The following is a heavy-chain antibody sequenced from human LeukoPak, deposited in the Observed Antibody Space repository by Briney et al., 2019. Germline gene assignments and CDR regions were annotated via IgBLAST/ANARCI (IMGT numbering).Heavy chain of an antibody. CDR3: ARDNWNPVGPNWFDP. J-gene: IGHJ5*02. V-gene: IGHV3-7*01. CDR1: GFTFSSYW. Sequence: GGSLRLSCAASGFTFSSYWMSWVRQAPGKGLEWVANIKQDGSEKYYVDSVKGRFTISRDNAKNSLYLQMNSLRAEDTAVYYCARDNWNPVGPNWFDPWGQGTLVTVSS. D-gene: IGHD1-1*01. CDR2: IKQDGSEK.